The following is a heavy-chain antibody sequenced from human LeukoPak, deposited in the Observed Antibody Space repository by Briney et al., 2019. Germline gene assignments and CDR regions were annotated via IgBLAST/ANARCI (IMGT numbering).Heavy chain of an antibody. J-gene: IGHJ4*02. D-gene: IGHD6-13*01. CDR1: GGSISSYY. V-gene: IGHV4-59*01. Sequence: SETLSLTCTVSGGSISSYYWSWIRQPPGKGLEWIGYIYYSGSTNYNPSLKSRVTISVETSKNQFSLKLSSVTAADTAVYYCARVGAPYSSSWYFSLWGQGTLVTVSS. CDR3: ARVGAPYSSSWYFSL. CDR2: IYYSGST.